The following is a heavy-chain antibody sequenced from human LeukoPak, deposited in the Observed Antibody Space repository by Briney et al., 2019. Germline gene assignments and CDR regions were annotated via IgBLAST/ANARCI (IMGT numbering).Heavy chain of an antibody. CDR2: INQDGSEK. D-gene: IGHD5-18*01. CDR3: ARLTAMVTFDY. CDR1: GFTFSSYW. J-gene: IGHJ4*02. V-gene: IGHV3-7*01. Sequence: GGSLRLSCEASGFTFSSYWMNWVRQAPGMGLEWVANINQDGSEKYYVDSVKGRFTISRDNAKNSLYLQMNSLRAEDTAVYYCARLTAMVTFDYWGQGTLVTVSS.